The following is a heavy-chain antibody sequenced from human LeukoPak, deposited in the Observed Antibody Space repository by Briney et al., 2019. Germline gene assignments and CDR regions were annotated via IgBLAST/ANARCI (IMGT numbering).Heavy chain of an antibody. D-gene: IGHD4-17*01. J-gene: IGHJ4*02. CDR2: LHYSGTT. Sequence: SETLSLTCTVSGGSISSYYWIWIRQPPGKGLEWIGYLHYSGTTNYNPSLQSRVTISGDTSQNQFSLKLSSVTAADTAVYYCARHADYGAYLDYWGQGTLVTVSS. CDR3: ARHADYGAYLDY. V-gene: IGHV4-59*01. CDR1: GGSISSYY.